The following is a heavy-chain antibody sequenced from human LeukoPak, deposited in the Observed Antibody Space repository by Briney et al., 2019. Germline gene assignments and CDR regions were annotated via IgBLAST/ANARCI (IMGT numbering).Heavy chain of an antibody. D-gene: IGHD3-9*01. Sequence: GGSLRLSCAASGFTFSSYAMSWVRQAPGKGLEWVSAISGSGGSTYYADSVKGRFTISRDNSKNALYLKMNSLRAEDTAVYYCAKGHFDWSSYYYYYLDVWGKGTTVTVSS. J-gene: IGHJ6*03. CDR1: GFTFSSYA. V-gene: IGHV3-23*01. CDR3: AKGHFDWSSYYYYYLDV. CDR2: ISGSGGST.